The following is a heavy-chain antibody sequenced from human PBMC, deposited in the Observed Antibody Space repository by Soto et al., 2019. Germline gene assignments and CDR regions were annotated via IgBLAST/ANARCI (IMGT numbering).Heavy chain of an antibody. J-gene: IGHJ4*02. CDR2: IYHTGIT. CDR3: ARYSASGLYYYFES. CDR1: GDSISSSNW. V-gene: IGHV4-4*02. D-gene: IGHD6-13*01. Sequence: SETLSLTCAVSGDSISSSNWWTWVRQPPGKGLEWIGDIYHTGITNYNPSLKSRVTILVDKSKNQFSLKLTSVTAADTAVYYCARYSASGLYYYFESWGPGILVTVSS.